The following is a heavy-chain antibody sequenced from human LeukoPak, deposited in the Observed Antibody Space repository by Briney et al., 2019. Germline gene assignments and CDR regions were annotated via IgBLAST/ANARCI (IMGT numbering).Heavy chain of an antibody. D-gene: IGHD3-22*01. CDR1: GFTFSSFW. Sequence: PGGSLRLSCAASGFTFSSFWMTWVRLAPGKGLEWVANIKTDGNEKYYVDSVKGRFTISRDNAKNSLYPQMDSLRAEDTAIYYCARGSGYYSYWGQGTLVTVSS. CDR3: ARGSGYYSY. J-gene: IGHJ4*02. CDR2: IKTDGNEK. V-gene: IGHV3-7*01.